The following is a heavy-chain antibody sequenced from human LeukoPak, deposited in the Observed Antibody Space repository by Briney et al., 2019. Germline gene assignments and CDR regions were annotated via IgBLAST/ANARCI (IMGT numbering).Heavy chain of an antibody. J-gene: IGHJ3*02. CDR2: IYYSGST. V-gene: IGHV4-59*01. CDR1: GGSISSYY. CDR3: ARIWYDYVWGSYRSDDAFDI. Sequence: SETLSLTRTVSGGSISSYYWSWIRQPPGKGLEWIGYIYYSGSTNYNPSLKSRVTISVDTSKNQFSLKLSSVTAADTAVYYCARIWYDYVWGSYRSDDAFDIWGQGTMVTVSS. D-gene: IGHD3-16*02.